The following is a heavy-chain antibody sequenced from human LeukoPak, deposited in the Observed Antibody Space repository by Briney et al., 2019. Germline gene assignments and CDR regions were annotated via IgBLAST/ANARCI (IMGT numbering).Heavy chain of an antibody. V-gene: IGHV1-46*01. Sequence: PGESLKISCKGSGYPFTSYYMHWVRQAPGQGLEWMGIINPSGGSTSYAQKFQGRVTMTRDTSTSTVYMELSSLRSEDTAVYYCARDSYGDPRALFDYWGQGTLVTVSS. CDR3: ARDSYGDPRALFDY. D-gene: IGHD4-17*01. CDR2: INPSGGST. J-gene: IGHJ4*02. CDR1: GYPFTSYY.